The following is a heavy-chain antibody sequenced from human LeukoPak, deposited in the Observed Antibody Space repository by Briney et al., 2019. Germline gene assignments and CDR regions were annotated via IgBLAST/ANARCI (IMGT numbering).Heavy chain of an antibody. J-gene: IGHJ5*02. V-gene: IGHV4-38-2*02. CDR1: GYSISSGYY. D-gene: IGHD4-23*01. CDR2: IYHSGST. CDR3: ATFSYAGNAGGSAGS. Sequence: SETLSLTCTVSGYSISSGYYWGWIRQPPGKGLEWIGSIYHSGSTYYNPSLKSRVTISVDTSKNQFSLKLSSVTAADTAVYYCATFSYAGNAGGSAGSWGQGTLVTVSS.